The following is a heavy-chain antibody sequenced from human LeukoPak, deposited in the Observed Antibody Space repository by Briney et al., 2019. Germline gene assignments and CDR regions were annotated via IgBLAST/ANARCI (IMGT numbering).Heavy chain of an antibody. CDR1: GGTFSSYA. CDR2: IIPIFGTA. V-gene: IGHV1-69*06. Sequence: SVKVSCKASGGTFSSYAISWVRQAPGQGLEWMGGIIPIFGTANYAQKFQGRVTITADKSTSTAYMELSSLRSEDTAVYYCAREGTGSSLSGYFQHWGQGALVTVSS. J-gene: IGHJ1*01. D-gene: IGHD3-10*01. CDR3: AREGTGSSLSGYFQH.